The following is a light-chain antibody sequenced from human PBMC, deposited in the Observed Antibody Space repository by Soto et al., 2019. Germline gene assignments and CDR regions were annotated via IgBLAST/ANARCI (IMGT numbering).Light chain of an antibody. CDR3: QQYNDWPPRWT. J-gene: IGKJ1*01. V-gene: IGKV3-15*01. CDR1: QSVTVN. Sequence: EIVMTQSPATLSLSPGERATLSCRASQSVTVNLAWYQQKPGQAPRLLSYRASTRATGIPARFSGGGSGTEFTLTISSLQSEDFAVYICQQYNDWPPRWTFGQGTKVEIK. CDR2: RAS.